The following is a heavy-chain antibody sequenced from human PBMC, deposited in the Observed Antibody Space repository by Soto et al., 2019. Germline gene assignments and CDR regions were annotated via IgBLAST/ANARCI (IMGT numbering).Heavy chain of an antibody. CDR2: INDNGDLR. CDR3: AKAFGDWYPFEK. Sequence: GGSLRLSCVASGFTFGSYAMSWVRRAPGKGLEWVSTINDNGDLRYYADSVRRRFTISRDNSKNTLYLQVNNLRAEDTARYHCAKAFGDWYPFEKWGLGALVTVSS. CDR1: GFTFGSYA. V-gene: IGHV3-23*01. J-gene: IGHJ4*02. D-gene: IGHD6-19*01.